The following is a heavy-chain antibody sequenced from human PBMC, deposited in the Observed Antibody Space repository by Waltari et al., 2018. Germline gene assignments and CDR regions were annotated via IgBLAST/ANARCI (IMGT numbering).Heavy chain of an antibody. D-gene: IGHD2-2*01. CDR3: ARSLFRGSSTSCFDY. CDR1: GYTFTGYY. Sequence: QVQLVQSGAEVKKPGASVKVSCKASGYTFTGYYMHWVRQAPGQGLEWNGWINPNSGGTNYAQKFQGRVTMTRDTSISTAYMELSRLRSDDTAVYYCARSLFRGSSTSCFDYWRQGTLVTVSS. J-gene: IGHJ4*02. CDR2: INPNSGGT. V-gene: IGHV1-2*02.